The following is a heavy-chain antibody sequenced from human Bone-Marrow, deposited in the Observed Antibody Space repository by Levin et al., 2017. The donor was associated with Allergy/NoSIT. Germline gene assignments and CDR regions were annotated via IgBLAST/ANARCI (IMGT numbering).Heavy chain of an antibody. Sequence: ASVKVSCRASGYTFTDYYMHWVRQAPGQGLEWMGRINPSSGRTNFAQEFQGRVTMTRDTFISTTYMELSGLKSDDTAVYYRASLTTVTSEVSDYYFYYYMDVWGEGTTVTVSS. V-gene: IGHV1-2*06. J-gene: IGHJ6*03. CDR2: INPSSGRT. CDR3: ASLTTVTSEVSDYYFYYYMDV. D-gene: IGHD4-17*01. CDR1: GYTFTDYY.